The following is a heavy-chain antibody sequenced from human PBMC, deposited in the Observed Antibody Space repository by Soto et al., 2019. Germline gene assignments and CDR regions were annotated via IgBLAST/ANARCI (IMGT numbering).Heavy chain of an antibody. D-gene: IGHD4-4*01. CDR1: GFTFSNYA. CDR3: AKTVTVQDYYYMEV. CDR2: IIGSGGST. V-gene: IGHV3-23*01. Sequence: EVQLLESGGGLVHPGGSLRLSCADSGFTFSNYAMNWVRQAPGKGLEWVSRIIGSGGSTYYADSVKGRFTISRDNSKNTLYLQVNSLRAEDTAIYYCAKTVTVQDYYYMEVWGKGTTVTVSS. J-gene: IGHJ6*03.